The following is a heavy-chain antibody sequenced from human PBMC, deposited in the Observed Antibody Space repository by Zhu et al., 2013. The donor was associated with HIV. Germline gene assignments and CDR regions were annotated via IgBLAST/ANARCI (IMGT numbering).Heavy chain of an antibody. CDR3: ARLDYTYYYYYGMDV. D-gene: IGHD4-4*01. V-gene: IGHV1-69*01. Sequence: QVQLVQSGAEVKKPGSSVKVSCKASGGTFSSYAISWVRRAPGQGLEWTGGIIPIFGTANYAQKFQGRVTITADESTSTAYMELSSLRSEDTAVYYCARLDYTYYYYYGMDVWGQGTTVTVSS. CDR2: IIPIFGTA. J-gene: IGHJ6*02. CDR1: GGTFSSYA.